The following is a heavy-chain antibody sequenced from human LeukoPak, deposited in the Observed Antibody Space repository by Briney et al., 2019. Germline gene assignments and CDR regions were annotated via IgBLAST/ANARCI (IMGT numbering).Heavy chain of an antibody. D-gene: IGHD5-12*01. V-gene: IGHV4-34*01. CDR2: INHSGST. Sequence: SETLSLTCAVYGGSFSGYYWSWIRQPPGKGLEWIGEINHSGSTNYNPSLKSRVTISVDTSKNQFSLKLSSGTAADTAVYYCARELIDGYNQGGVDYWGQGTLVTVPS. CDR1: GGSFSGYY. J-gene: IGHJ4*02. CDR3: ARELIDGYNQGGVDY.